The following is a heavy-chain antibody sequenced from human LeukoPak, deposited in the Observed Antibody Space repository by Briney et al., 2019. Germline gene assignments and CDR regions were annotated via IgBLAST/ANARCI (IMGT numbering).Heavy chain of an antibody. J-gene: IGHJ4*02. Sequence: SVKVSCKASGGTFSSYAISWVRQAPGQGLEWMGGIIPIFGTANYAQKFQGRVTITADKSTSTAYMELSSLRAEDTAVYYCAKPLIAVAGSVFLIDYWGQGTLVTVSS. D-gene: IGHD6-19*01. CDR1: GGTFSSYA. CDR3: AKPLIAVAGSVFLIDY. V-gene: IGHV1-69*06. CDR2: IIPIFGTA.